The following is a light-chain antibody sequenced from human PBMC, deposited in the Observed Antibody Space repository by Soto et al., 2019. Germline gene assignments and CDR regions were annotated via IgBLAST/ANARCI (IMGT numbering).Light chain of an antibody. Sequence: EIVLTQSPCTLSLSPGERATLSCRASQSVSSNYLAWYQQKPGQAPRLLIYGASTRATGIPDRFSGSGSGTDFTLTISSLQSEDFAVYYCQQYNNWPTWTLGQGTKVDIK. V-gene: IGKV3-20*01. CDR3: QQYNNWPTWT. CDR1: QSVSSNY. J-gene: IGKJ1*01. CDR2: GAS.